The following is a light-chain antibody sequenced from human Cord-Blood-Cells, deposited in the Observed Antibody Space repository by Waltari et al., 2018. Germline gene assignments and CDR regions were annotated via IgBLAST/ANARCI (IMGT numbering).Light chain of an antibody. CDR3: CSYAGSYTWV. V-gene: IGLV2-11*01. J-gene: IGLJ3*02. Sequence: QSALTQPRSVSGSPGKSVTIPCTGISSDVGGFNYVSWYQHHPGKAPKLMIYAVSKRPSGVPDRFSGSKSGNTASLTISGLQAEDEADYYCCSYAGSYTWVFGGGTKLTVL. CDR2: AVS. CDR1: SSDVGGFNY.